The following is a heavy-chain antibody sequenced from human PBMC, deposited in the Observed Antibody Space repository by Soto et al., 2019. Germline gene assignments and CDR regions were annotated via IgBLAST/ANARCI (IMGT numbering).Heavy chain of an antibody. CDR1: GGSIDRTSFY. V-gene: IGHV4-39*01. D-gene: IGHD2-15*01. Sequence: SETLSLTCTVSGGSIDRTSFYWGWIRQPPRKGLEWIGSICYCGRSYCCPSLKSRVTRSVDTSKNQFSLRLSSVTAADTAVYYCAGGGGIPDHHHEFAFRGQGTLVTVSS. J-gene: IGHJ4*02. CDR3: AGGGGIPDHHHEFAF. CDR2: ICYCGRS.